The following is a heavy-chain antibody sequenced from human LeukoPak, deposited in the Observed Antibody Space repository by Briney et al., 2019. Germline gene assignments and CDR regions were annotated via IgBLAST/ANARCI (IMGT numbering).Heavy chain of an antibody. CDR2: THYRSKWYN. CDR3: AREGGPLNWFDP. D-gene: IGHD1-26*01. CDR1: GDSVSSNSAA. J-gene: IGHJ5*02. Sequence: PSQTPSLTCAISGDSVSSNSAAWNWIRQSPSRGLEWLGRTHYRSKWYNDYAVSVKSRITIKPDTSKNQFSLQLNSVTPEDTAVYYCAREGGPLNWFDPWGQGTLVTVSS. V-gene: IGHV6-1*01.